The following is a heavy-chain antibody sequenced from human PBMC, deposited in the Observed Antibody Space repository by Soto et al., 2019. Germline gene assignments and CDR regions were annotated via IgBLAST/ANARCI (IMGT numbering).Heavy chain of an antibody. V-gene: IGHV3-23*01. J-gene: IGHJ4*02. D-gene: IGHD2-2*01. CDR1: GFTFSSYA. Sequence: GGSLRLSCAASGFTFSSYAMSWVRQAPGKGLEWVSAISGSGGSTYYADSVKGRFTISRDNSKNTLYLQMNSLRAEDTAVYYCAKDGGDIVVVPAAICFVYWGQGTLVTVSS. CDR2: ISGSGGST. CDR3: AKDGGDIVVVPAAICFVY.